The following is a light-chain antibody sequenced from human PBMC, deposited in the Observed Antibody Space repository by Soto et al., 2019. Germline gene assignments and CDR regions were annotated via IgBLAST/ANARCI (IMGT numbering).Light chain of an antibody. J-gene: IGLJ1*01. CDR2: DVS. CDR1: SSDVGGYNY. Sequence: QSALTQPRSVSGSPGQSVTISCTGTSSDVGGYNYVSWYQQHPGKAPKLMIYDVSKRPSGVPDRFSGSKSGNTASLTISGLQAEDEVDYYCCSYVGSYTGVFGTGTKLTVL. CDR3: CSYVGSYTGV. V-gene: IGLV2-11*01.